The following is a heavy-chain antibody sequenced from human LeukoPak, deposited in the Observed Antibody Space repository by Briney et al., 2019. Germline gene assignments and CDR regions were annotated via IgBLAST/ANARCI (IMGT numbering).Heavy chain of an antibody. CDR1: GYTFSSYG. Sequence: ASVKVSCKASGYTFSSYGISWVRQAPGQGLEWMGWVSPYNGNTEHGQKVQGRVTMTTDRPTTTASMELRSLRSDDTAMYYCARVRPPNIVDSVMDYKYYHDMDVWGQGTTVTVSS. CDR2: VSPYNGNT. CDR3: ARVRPPNIVDSVMDYKYYHDMDV. V-gene: IGHV1-18*01. D-gene: IGHD5-18*01. J-gene: IGHJ6*02.